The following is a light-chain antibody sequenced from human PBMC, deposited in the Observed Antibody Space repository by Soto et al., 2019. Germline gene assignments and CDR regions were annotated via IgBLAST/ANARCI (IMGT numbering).Light chain of an antibody. V-gene: IGKV1-9*01. J-gene: IGKJ2*01. CDR3: QQLSYYPRT. Sequence: IQMTQSPSSLSATVGDRVTITCRASRDVSSYLVWYQQKPGKAPELLIYAASTLQSGVPLRFSGSGSGTEFTLPIISLQPEDFATYYCQQLSYYPRTFGQGTKLEI. CDR2: AAS. CDR1: RDVSSY.